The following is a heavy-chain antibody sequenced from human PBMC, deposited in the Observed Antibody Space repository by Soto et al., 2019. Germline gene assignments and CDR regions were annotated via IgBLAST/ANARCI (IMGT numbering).Heavy chain of an antibody. CDR2: INPSGGST. CDR3: ARNRIKYNSSPRWGMDV. Sequence: ASVKVSCKASGYTFTSYYMHWVRQAPGQGLEWMGIINPSGGSTSYAQKFQGRVTMTRDTSTSTVYMELSSLRSEDTAVYYCARNRIKYNSSPRWGMDVWGQGTTVTVS. J-gene: IGHJ6*02. V-gene: IGHV1-46*01. CDR1: GYTFTSYY. D-gene: IGHD6-6*01.